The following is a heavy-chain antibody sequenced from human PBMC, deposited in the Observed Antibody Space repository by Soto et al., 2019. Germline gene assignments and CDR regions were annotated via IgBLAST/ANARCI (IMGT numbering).Heavy chain of an antibody. D-gene: IGHD4-17*01. CDR2: IYHSGST. CDR1: GGSISNNNW. J-gene: IGHJ3*01. Sequence: QVQLQESGPGLVKPSGTLSLTCAVSGGSISNNNWWSWVRQPPGKGLEWIGGIYHSGSTNYNPSLKGRVTISVDKPKNEFSLKLGSVTATDTAMYYCARAGDYPLTGAFDVWGQGTMVTVSS. CDR3: ARAGDYPLTGAFDV. V-gene: IGHV4-4*02.